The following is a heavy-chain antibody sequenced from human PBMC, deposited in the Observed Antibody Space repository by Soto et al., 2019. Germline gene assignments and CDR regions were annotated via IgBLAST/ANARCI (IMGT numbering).Heavy chain of an antibody. J-gene: IGHJ5*02. CDR1: GGTFSSYA. Sequence: ASVKVSCKASGGTFSSYAISWVRQAPGQGLEWMGGIIPIFGTANYAKKFQGRVTITADESTSTAYMELSSLRSEDTAVYYCARAYNWNYVEDSWFDPWGQGTLVTVSS. D-gene: IGHD1-7*01. CDR2: IIPIFGTA. V-gene: IGHV1-69*13. CDR3: ARAYNWNYVEDSWFDP.